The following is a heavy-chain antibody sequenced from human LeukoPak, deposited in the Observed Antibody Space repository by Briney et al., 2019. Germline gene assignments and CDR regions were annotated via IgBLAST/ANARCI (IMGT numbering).Heavy chain of an antibody. V-gene: IGHV1-69*10. CDR1: GGTFSSYA. CDR2: IIPILGIA. D-gene: IGHD2-15*01. CDR3: AREGYCSGGSCYDLYYFDY. Sequence: SVKVSCKASGGTFSSYAISWVRQAPGQGLEWMGGIIPILGIANYAQRFQGRVTITADKSTSTADMELSSLRSEDTAVYDCAREGYCSGGSCYDLYYFDYWGQGTLVTVSS. J-gene: IGHJ4*02.